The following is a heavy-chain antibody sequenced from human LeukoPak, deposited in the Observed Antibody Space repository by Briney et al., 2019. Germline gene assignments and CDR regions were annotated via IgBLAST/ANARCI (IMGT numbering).Heavy chain of an antibody. J-gene: IGHJ4*02. Sequence: SETLSLTCTVSGGSISSYYWSWIRQPPGKGLEWIGYIYYSGSTNYNPSLKSRVTISVDTSKNQFSLKLSSVTAADTAVYYCARGYYGSGSYYLGFDYWGQGTLVTVSS. CDR1: GGSISSYY. CDR3: ARGYYGSGSYYLGFDY. V-gene: IGHV4-59*01. CDR2: IYYSGST. D-gene: IGHD3-10*01.